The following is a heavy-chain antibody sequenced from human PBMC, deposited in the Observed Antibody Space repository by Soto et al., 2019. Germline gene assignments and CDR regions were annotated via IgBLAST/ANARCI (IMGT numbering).Heavy chain of an antibody. V-gene: IGHV3-15*01. CDR2: IKSKTEGETT. CDR3: TTWGGHSLFDY. Sequence: EVQLVESGGGLVKPVGSLRLSCAASGFTFDNAWMTWVRQAPGTGLEWVGRIKSKTEGETTDYAAPVKARFAISRDDSKNTLFLQMNSLKAEDTAVYYCTTWGGHSLFDYWGQGTLVTVSS. CDR1: GFTFDNAW. D-gene: IGHD3-16*01. J-gene: IGHJ4*02.